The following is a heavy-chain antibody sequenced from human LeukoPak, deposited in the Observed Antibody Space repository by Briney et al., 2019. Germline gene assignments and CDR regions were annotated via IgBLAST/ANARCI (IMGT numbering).Heavy chain of an antibody. J-gene: IGHJ5*02. V-gene: IGHV1-46*01. CDR3: ARDTLFGDYGQDWFDP. D-gene: IGHD4-17*01. Sequence: ASVKVSCKASGYTFTSYYMHWVRQAPGQGLEWMGIINPSGGSTSYAQKFQGRVTMTRDTSTSTVYMELSSLRSEDTAVYHCARDTLFGDYGQDWFDPWGQGTLVTVSS. CDR1: GYTFTSYY. CDR2: INPSGGST.